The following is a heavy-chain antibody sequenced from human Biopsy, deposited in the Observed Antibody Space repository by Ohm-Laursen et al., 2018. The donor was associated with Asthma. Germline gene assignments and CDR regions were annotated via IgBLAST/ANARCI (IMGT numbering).Heavy chain of an antibody. J-gene: IGHJ4*02. D-gene: IGHD6-6*01. CDR3: ARGKTWGRSYYFDY. CDR2: IFFDGSNK. V-gene: IGHV3-30-3*01. CDR1: GFTFHNYV. Sequence: SLRLSCAAPGFTFHNYVMHWVRQAPGKGLEWVAGIFFDGSNKYYADSVKGRFTISRDNSKDTLYLQVNSLGGDDTAVYYCARGKTWGRSYYFDYWGQGTLVTVSS.